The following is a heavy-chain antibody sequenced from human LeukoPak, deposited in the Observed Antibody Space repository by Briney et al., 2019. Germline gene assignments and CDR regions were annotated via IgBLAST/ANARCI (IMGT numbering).Heavy chain of an antibody. D-gene: IGHD6-6*01. V-gene: IGHV3-21*01. CDR3: ARCGQLVSGWFDP. CDR1: GFTFSSYS. CDR2: ISSSSSYI. Sequence: GGSLRLSCAASGFTFSSYSMNWVRQAPGKGLEWVSSISSSSSYIYYADSVKGRFTISRDNAKNSLYLQMNSLRAEDTAVYYCARCGQLVSGWFDPWGLGTLVTVSS. J-gene: IGHJ5*02.